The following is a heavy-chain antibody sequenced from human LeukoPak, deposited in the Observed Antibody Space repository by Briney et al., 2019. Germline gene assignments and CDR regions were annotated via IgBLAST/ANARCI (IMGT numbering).Heavy chain of an antibody. V-gene: IGHV3-30*02. J-gene: IGHJ4*02. CDR1: GFSFSNYG. D-gene: IGHD2-2*01. CDR2: IRYDGSNK. CDR3: AKGFYIVMVPAAHPYFES. Sequence: PGGSLRLSCAASGFSFSNYGMHWVRQAPGKGLEWVAFIRYDGSNKYYADSVKGRFTISRDNSKNTVYMQMNSLRAEDTAVYYCAKGFYIVMVPAAHPYFESWGQGTLVTVSS.